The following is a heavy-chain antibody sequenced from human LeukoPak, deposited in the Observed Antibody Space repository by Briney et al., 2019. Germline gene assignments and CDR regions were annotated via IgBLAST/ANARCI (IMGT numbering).Heavy chain of an antibody. D-gene: IGHD4-23*01. V-gene: IGHV4-59*08. CDR1: GDSLTNHF. CDR3: ARRYGGLAWYFDL. CDR2: IHYSGST. Sequence: PSETLSLTCIVSGDSLTNHFWSWIRQPPGKGLEWIGWIHYSGSTVYNPSLKSRVTMSVDTSKNQFSLKLSSVTAADTAVYYCARRYGGLAWYFDLWGRGTLVTVSS. J-gene: IGHJ2*01.